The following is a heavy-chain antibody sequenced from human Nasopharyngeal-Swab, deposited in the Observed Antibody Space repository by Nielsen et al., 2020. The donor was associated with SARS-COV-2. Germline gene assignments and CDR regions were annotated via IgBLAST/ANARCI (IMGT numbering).Heavy chain of an antibody. CDR3: ARGVYRGWFDP. CDR2: ISYDGSNK. V-gene: IGHV3-30*04. Sequence: GGSLRLSCAASGFTFSSYAMPWVRQAPGKGLEWVAVISYDGSNKYYADSVKGRFTISRDNSKNTLYLQMNSLRAEDTAVYYCARGVYRGWFDPWGQGTLVTVSS. CDR1: GFTFSSYA. D-gene: IGHD6-13*01. J-gene: IGHJ5*02.